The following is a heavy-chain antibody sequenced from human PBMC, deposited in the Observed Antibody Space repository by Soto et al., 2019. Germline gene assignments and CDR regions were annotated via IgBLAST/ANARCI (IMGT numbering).Heavy chain of an antibody. CDR1: GFTFSSFG. J-gene: IGHJ4*02. V-gene: IGHV3-30*18. D-gene: IGHD6-6*01. CDR2: ISYDGSNK. CDR3: AKSFLIAARQYYFDY. Sequence: GGSLRLSCAASGFTFSSFGIHWVRQAPGKGLELVAVISYDGSNKYYADSVKGRFTISRDNSKNTLYLQMNSLRAEDTAVYYCAKSFLIAARQYYFDYWGQGTLVTVSS.